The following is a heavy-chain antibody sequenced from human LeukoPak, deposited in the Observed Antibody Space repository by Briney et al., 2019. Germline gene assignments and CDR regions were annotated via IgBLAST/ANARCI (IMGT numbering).Heavy chain of an antibody. CDR1: GGSISTYY. Sequence: SETLSLTCTVSGGSISTYYWSWIRQPPGKGLEWIGYIYYSGSTNYNPSLKSRVTISVDTSKNQFSLKLSSVTAADTAVYYCASYGDYAGVGYWGQGTLVTVSS. CDR2: IYYSGST. V-gene: IGHV4-59*08. J-gene: IGHJ4*02. CDR3: ASYGDYAGVGY. D-gene: IGHD4-17*01.